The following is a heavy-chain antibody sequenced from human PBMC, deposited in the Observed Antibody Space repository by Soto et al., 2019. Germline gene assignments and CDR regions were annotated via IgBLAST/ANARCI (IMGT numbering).Heavy chain of an antibody. CDR2: IYPSDSDT. J-gene: IGHJ6*02. CDR3: AKGLYVTSYGMDV. Sequence: GESLKISCQGFGCKFSNFWIAWVRQMPGKGLEWMGIIYPSDSDTRYSPSFQGQVTISVDKSITTAYLQWSRLEASDTAIYYCAKGLYVTSYGMDVWGQGTTVTVSS. V-gene: IGHV5-51*01. D-gene: IGHD2-21*02. CDR1: GCKFSNFW.